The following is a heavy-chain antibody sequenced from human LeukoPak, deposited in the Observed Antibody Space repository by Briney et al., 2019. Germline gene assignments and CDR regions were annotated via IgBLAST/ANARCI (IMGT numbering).Heavy chain of an antibody. J-gene: IGHJ4*02. D-gene: IGHD3-22*01. Sequence: GGSLRLSCAASGFTFDDYGMSWVRQAPGKGLEWVSGINWNGGSTGYADSVKGRFTISRDNAKNSLYLQMNSLRAEDTALYYCARVLFEDYYDSSGYNYWGQGTLVTVSS. CDR3: ARVLFEDYYDSSGYNY. CDR2: INWNGGST. V-gene: IGHV3-20*04. CDR1: GFTFDDYG.